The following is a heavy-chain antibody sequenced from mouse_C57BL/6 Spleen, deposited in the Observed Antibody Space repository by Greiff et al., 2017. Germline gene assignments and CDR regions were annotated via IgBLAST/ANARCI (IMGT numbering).Heavy chain of an antibody. CDR3: ARKDYGTDWYFDV. D-gene: IGHD1-1*01. Sequence: QVQLQQPGAELVKPGASVKVSCKASGYTFTSYWMHWVKQRPGQGLEWIGDIYPGSGSTNYNEKFKSKATLTVDTSSSTAYMQLSSLTSEDSAVYYCARKDYGTDWYFDVWGTGTTVTVSS. CDR1: GYTFTSYW. J-gene: IGHJ1*03. CDR2: IYPGSGST. V-gene: IGHV1-55*01.